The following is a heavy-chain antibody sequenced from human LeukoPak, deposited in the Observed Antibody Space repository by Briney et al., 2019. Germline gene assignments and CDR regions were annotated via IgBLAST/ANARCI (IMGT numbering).Heavy chain of an antibody. Sequence: SQTLSLTCTVSGGSISSGSYYWSLIRQPAGKGLEWIGRIYTSGSTNYNPSLKSRVTISVDTSKNQFYLKLTSVTAADTAVYYCATRKLGNDYWGQGTLVTVSS. CDR2: IYTSGST. CDR1: GGSISSGSYY. CDR3: ATRKLGNDY. J-gene: IGHJ4*02. D-gene: IGHD7-27*01. V-gene: IGHV4-61*02.